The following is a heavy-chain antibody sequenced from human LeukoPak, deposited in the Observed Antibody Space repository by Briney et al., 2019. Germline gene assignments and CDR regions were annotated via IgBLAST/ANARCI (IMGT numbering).Heavy chain of an antibody. CDR2: IYYSGST. D-gene: IGHD3-3*01. CDR3: ARAIVSDFWNHDAFDI. V-gene: IGHV4-59*11. CDR1: GGSISSHY. Sequence: PSETLSLTCTVAGGSISSHYWSWIRQPPGKGLEWIGYIYYSGSTNYNPSLKSRVTISVDTSKNQFSLKLSSVTAADTAVYYWARAIVSDFWNHDAFDIWGQGTMVTVSS. J-gene: IGHJ3*02.